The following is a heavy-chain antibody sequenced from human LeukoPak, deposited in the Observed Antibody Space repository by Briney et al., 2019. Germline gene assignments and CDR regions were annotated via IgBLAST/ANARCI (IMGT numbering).Heavy chain of an antibody. CDR2: IIPIFGTA. CDR1: GGTFSSYA. J-gene: IGHJ3*02. CDR3: AREKGDCSGGSCYGNDAFDI. D-gene: IGHD2-15*01. Sequence: VASVTVSCKASGGTFSSYAISWVRQAPGQGLEWMGGIIPIFGTANYAQKFQGRVTITADESTSTAYMELSSLRSEDTAVYYCAREKGDCSGGSCYGNDAFDIWGQGTMVTVSS. V-gene: IGHV1-69*01.